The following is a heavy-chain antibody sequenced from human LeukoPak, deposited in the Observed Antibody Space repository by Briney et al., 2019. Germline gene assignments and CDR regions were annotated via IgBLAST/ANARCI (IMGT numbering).Heavy chain of an antibody. J-gene: IGHJ5*02. V-gene: IGHV3-11*01. Sequence: PGGSLRLSCAASGFTFSDYHMSWIRQAPGKGLEWVSYISSSGSTIYYADSVKGRFTISRDNAKNSLYLQMNSLRGEDTAVYYCARDMLFGESVYNWFDPWGQGTLVTVSS. D-gene: IGHD3/OR15-3a*01. CDR3: ARDMLFGESVYNWFDP. CDR1: GFTFSDYH. CDR2: ISSSGSTI.